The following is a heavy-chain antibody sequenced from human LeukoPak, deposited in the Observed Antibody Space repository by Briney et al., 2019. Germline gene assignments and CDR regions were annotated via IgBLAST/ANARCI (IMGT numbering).Heavy chain of an antibody. V-gene: IGHV4-59*12. D-gene: IGHD1-26*01. J-gene: IGHJ5*02. CDR1: GGSISSYY. CDR3: ARDMLGGSYYDWFDP. CDR2: IYYSGST. Sequence: SQTLSLTCTVSGGSISSYYWSWIRQPPGKGLEWIGYIYYSGSTNYNPSLKSRVTISVDTSKNQFSLKLSSVTAADTAVYYCARDMLGGSYYDWFDPWGQGTLVTVSS.